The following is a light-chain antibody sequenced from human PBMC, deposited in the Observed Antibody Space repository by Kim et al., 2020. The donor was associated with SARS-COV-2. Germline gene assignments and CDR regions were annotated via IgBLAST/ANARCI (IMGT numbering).Light chain of an antibody. J-gene: IGLJ1*01. CDR3: SSYAGSSNYV. V-gene: IGLV2-8*01. Sequence: QLVTSSCTGTSSVAGDYKQVSWYQPRPANAPKLMIYEGSTRPSGVPDRFSGSKSGNTASLTVSGLQAEDEADYYCSSYAGSSNYVFGPGTKVTVL. CDR2: EGS. CDR1: SSVAGDYKQ.